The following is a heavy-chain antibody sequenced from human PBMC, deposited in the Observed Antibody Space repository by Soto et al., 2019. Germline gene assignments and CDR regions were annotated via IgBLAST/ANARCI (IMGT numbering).Heavy chain of an antibody. V-gene: IGHV4-59*01. CDR2: IYYSGST. CDR1: GGSISSYY. D-gene: IGHD1-26*01. CDR3: ARGGEWELLQSAFDI. J-gene: IGHJ3*02. Sequence: SETLSLTCTVSGGSISSYYWSWIRQPPGKGLEWIGYIYYSGSTNYNPSLKSRVTISVDTSKNQFSLKLSSVTAADTSVYYCARGGEWELLQSAFDIWGQGTMVTVSS.